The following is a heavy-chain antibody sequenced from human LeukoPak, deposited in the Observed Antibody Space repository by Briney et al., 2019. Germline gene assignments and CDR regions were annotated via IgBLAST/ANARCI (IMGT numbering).Heavy chain of an antibody. V-gene: IGHV3-30*18. D-gene: IGHD3-16*02. J-gene: IGHJ4*02. CDR3: AKEIYDYIWGSYRMFDY. CDR1: GFTFSSYG. CDR2: ISYDGSNK. Sequence: HPGRSLRLSCAASGFTFSSYGMHWVRQAPGKGLEWVAVISYDGSNKYYADSVKGRFTISRDNSKNTLYLQMNGLRAEDTAVYYCAKEIYDYIWGSYRMFDYWGQGTLVTVSS.